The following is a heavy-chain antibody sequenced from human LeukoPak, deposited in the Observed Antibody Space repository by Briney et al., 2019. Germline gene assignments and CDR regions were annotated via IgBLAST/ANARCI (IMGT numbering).Heavy chain of an antibody. Sequence: PGGSLRLSCAASGFTFSGSAMSWVRQAPGKGLEWVSAISGSGGSTYYADSVKGRFTISRDNSKNTLYLQMNSLRAEDTAVYYCAKDRGVTPSDLWYWGQGTLVTVSS. CDR2: ISGSGGST. CDR3: AKDRGVTPSDLWY. J-gene: IGHJ4*02. D-gene: IGHD3/OR15-3a*01. V-gene: IGHV3-23*01. CDR1: GFTFSGSA.